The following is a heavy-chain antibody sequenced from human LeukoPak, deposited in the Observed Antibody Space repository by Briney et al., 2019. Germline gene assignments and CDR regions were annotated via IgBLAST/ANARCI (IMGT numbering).Heavy chain of an antibody. CDR3: ARAPSPRSGGTLIYGMDV. CDR2: INPSGGST. J-gene: IGHJ6*04. Sequence: ASVKVSCKASGYTFTSYYMHWVRQAPGQGLEWMGIINPSGGSTSYAQKFQGRVTTTRDTSTSTVYMELSSLRSEDTAVYYCARAPSPRSGGTLIYGMDVWGKGTTVTVSS. V-gene: IGHV1-46*01. D-gene: IGHD2-15*01. CDR1: GYTFTSYY.